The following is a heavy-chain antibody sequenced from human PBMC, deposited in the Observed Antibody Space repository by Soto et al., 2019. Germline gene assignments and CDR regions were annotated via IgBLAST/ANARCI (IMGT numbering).Heavy chain of an antibody. Sequence: QVQLVQSGAEVKKPGASVKVSCKASGYTFTSYGISWVRQAPGQGLEWMGWISAYNGNTNYAQKLQGRVTMTPDTSTTTAYMELRSLRSDDTAVYYCARARGDIVATIGQDYYYYMDVWGKGTTVTVSS. V-gene: IGHV1-18*01. J-gene: IGHJ6*03. D-gene: IGHD5-12*01. CDR2: ISAYNGNT. CDR3: ARARGDIVATIGQDYYYYMDV. CDR1: GYTFTSYG.